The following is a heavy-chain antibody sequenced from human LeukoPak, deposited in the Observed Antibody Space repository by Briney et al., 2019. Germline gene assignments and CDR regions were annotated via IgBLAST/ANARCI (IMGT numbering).Heavy chain of an antibody. J-gene: IGHJ5*02. Sequence: GGPLRLSCAASGFTFSSYSMNWVRQAPGKGLEWVSSISSSSSYIYYADSVKGRFTISRDNAKNSLYLQMNSLRAEDTAVYYCARDKAPFVSRVAGTVSGCWFDPWGQGTLVTVSS. CDR3: ARDKAPFVSRVAGTVSGCWFDP. CDR1: GFTFSSYS. D-gene: IGHD6-19*01. V-gene: IGHV3-21*01. CDR2: ISSSSSYI.